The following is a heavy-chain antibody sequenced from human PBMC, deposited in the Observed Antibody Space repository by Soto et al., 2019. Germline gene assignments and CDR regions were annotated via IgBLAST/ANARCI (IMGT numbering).Heavy chain of an antibody. CDR1: GYSFTSYW. CDR2: IYPGDSDT. J-gene: IGHJ6*02. Sequence: GESLKISCKGSGYSFTSYWIGWVRQMPGKGLEWMGIIYPGDSDTRYSPSFQGQVTISADKSISTAYLQWSSLKASDTAMYYCARHRGSPGDPYYYYGMDVWGQGTTVTVSS. D-gene: IGHD3-10*01. V-gene: IGHV5-51*01. CDR3: ARHRGSPGDPYYYYGMDV.